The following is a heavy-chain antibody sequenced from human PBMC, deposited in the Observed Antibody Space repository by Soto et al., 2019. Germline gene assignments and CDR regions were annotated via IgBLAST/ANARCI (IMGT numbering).Heavy chain of an antibody. V-gene: IGHV3-23*01. J-gene: IGHJ4*02. CDR2: ISGSGATI. CDR3: AKDQVEYCSAASCFGAFDY. D-gene: IGHD2-2*01. CDR1: GFSIKNYA. Sequence: GGSLRLSCGASGFSIKNYAMSWVRQAPGKGLEWVSVISGSGATIYYVGSVKGRFSISRDSLKNTVYLQMNSLRPEDTAVYYCAKDQVEYCSAASCFGAFDYWGQGTLVTVSS.